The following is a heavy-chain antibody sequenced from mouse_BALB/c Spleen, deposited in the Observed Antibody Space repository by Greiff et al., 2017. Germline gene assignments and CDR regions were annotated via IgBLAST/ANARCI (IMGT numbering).Heavy chain of an antibody. Sequence: VQLQESGPGLVAPSQSLSITCTVSGFSFTSYGVHWVRQPPGKGLEWLGVIWAGGSTNYNSALMSRLSISKDNSKSQVFLKMNSLQTGDTAIYYCARELGHFDYWGQGTTLTVSS. CDR3: ARELGHFDY. CDR1: GFSFTSYG. CDR2: IWAGGST. V-gene: IGHV2-9*02. D-gene: IGHD4-1*01. J-gene: IGHJ2*01.